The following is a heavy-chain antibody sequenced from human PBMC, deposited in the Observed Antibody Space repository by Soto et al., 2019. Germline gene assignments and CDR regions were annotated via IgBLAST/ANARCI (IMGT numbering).Heavy chain of an antibody. Sequence: QVQLVQSGAEEKKPGASGKVSCKASGYTFTNYAMHWVRQAPGQRLEWMGWINAGNGNTKYSQKFQGRVTITRDTSASTAYMELSSLRSEDTAVYYCARGASQYTYGFDYWGQGTLVTVSS. D-gene: IGHD5-18*01. CDR3: ARGASQYTYGFDY. J-gene: IGHJ4*02. V-gene: IGHV1-3*05. CDR1: GYTFTNYA. CDR2: INAGNGNT.